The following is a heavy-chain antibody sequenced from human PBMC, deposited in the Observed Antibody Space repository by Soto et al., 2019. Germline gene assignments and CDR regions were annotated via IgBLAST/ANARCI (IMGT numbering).Heavy chain of an antibody. CDR1: GGTFSSYT. D-gene: IGHD4-17*01. CDR2: IIPILGIA. V-gene: IGHV1-69*02. CDR3: ASSGDYDAFDI. Sequence: QVQLVQSGAEVKKPGSSVKVSCKASGGTFSSYTISWVRQAPGQGLEWMGRIIPILGIANYAQKFQGRVMITEDQSTSTAYMELSSLRSEDTAVYSCASSGDYDAFDIWGQGTMVTVSS. J-gene: IGHJ3*02.